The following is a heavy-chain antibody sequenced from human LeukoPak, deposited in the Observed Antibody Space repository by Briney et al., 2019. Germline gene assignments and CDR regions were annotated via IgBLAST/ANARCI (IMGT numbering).Heavy chain of an antibody. CDR2: IKQDGSEK. V-gene: IGHV3-7*01. D-gene: IGHD3-10*01. CDR1: GFTFSSYS. Sequence: GGSLRLSCAASGFTFSSYSMNWVRQAPGKGLEWVANIKQDGSEKYYVDSVKGRFTISRDNAKNSLYLQMNSLRAEDTAVYYCARGRMAGTHYYYYMDVWGKGTTVTVSS. J-gene: IGHJ6*03. CDR3: ARGRMAGTHYYYYMDV.